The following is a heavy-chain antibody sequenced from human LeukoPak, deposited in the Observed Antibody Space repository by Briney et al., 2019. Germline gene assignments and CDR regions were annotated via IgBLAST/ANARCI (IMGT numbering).Heavy chain of an antibody. V-gene: IGHV3-30*03. J-gene: IGHJ4*02. D-gene: IGHD2-2*01. CDR3: ARSQGGYCSSTSCYADYFDY. Sequence: GGSLRLSCAASGFTSSSYGMHWVHQAPGKGLEWVAVISYDGSNKYYADSVKGRFTISRDSSKNTLSLQMNSLRADDTAVYYCARSQGGYCSSTSCYADYFDYWGQGTLVTVSS. CDR2: ISYDGSNK. CDR1: GFTSSSYG.